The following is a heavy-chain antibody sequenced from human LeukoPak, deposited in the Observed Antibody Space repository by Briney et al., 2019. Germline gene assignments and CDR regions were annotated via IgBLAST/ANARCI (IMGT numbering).Heavy chain of an antibody. Sequence: GGSLRLSCAASGFTFSSYWMHWVRQAPGKGLVWVSRIKSDGTSTSYADSVKGRFTVSRDIAKNTLFLQMNSLRAEDTAVYCCAVRYSGSWYLFDYWGQGTLVTVSS. V-gene: IGHV3-74*01. D-gene: IGHD6-13*01. J-gene: IGHJ4*02. CDR3: AVRYSGSWYLFDY. CDR2: IKSDGTST. CDR1: GFTFSSYW.